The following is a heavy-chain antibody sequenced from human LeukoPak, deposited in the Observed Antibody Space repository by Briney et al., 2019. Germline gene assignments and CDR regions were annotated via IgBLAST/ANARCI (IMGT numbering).Heavy chain of an antibody. V-gene: IGHV3-74*01. J-gene: IGHJ6*03. D-gene: IGHD3-3*01. CDR1: GFTFRSYW. CDR3: AKGAPPRLRFLEWLSYYMDV. CDR2: INIDGSIT. Sequence: GGSLRLSCAVSGFTFRSYWMYWVRQAPGKGLMWVSLINIDGSITSYADSVKGRFTISRDNAKSTLYLQMNSLRAEDTAVYYCAKGAPPRLRFLEWLSYYMDVWGKGTTVTVSS.